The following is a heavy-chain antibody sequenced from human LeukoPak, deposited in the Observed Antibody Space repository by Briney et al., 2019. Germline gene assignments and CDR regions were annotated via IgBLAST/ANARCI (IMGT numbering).Heavy chain of an antibody. CDR3: ARSPHIWFSERGWFDP. J-gene: IGHJ5*02. CDR1: GGSIFSSNW. Sequence: PSETLSLTCAVSGGSIFSSNWWSWVRQPPGKGLEWIGQIFHSGSTSYSPSLKSRVTISVDKSKNQFSLKLTSVTAADTAVYFCARSPHIWFSERGWFDPWGQGTLVTVSS. CDR2: IFHSGST. D-gene: IGHD3-10*01. V-gene: IGHV4-4*02.